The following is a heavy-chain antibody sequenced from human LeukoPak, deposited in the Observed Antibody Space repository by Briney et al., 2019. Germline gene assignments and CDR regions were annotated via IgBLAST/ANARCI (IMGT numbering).Heavy chain of an antibody. V-gene: IGHV3-23*01. CDR1: GFMFSSYA. Sequence: PGGSLRLSCEASGFMFSSYAMTWVRQAPGKGLEWVSSISGSGEFTDYADSVKGRFTISRDNPENTVYLQMSSLRVDDTATYFCAKVGYGDLDHWGQGVLVPVSS. J-gene: IGHJ4*02. CDR2: ISGSGEFT. D-gene: IGHD4-17*01. CDR3: AKVGYGDLDH.